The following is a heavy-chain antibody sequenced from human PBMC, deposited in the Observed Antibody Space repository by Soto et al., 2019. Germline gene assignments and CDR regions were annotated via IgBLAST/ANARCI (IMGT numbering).Heavy chain of an antibody. V-gene: IGHV4-39*01. CDR1: GSSISSSGYY. D-gene: IGHD3-3*02. J-gene: IGHJ4*02. Sequence: QLQVQESGPGLVKPSETLSLTCTVSGSSISSSGYYWGWIRQPPGKGREWLGSMYYGVSTYYNPSLKSPVTVSVDASKNQFSLNLSSVTAADTAVYYCARLPSRHLVDYWGQGTLVTVSS. CDR2: MYYGVST. CDR3: ARLPSRHLVDY.